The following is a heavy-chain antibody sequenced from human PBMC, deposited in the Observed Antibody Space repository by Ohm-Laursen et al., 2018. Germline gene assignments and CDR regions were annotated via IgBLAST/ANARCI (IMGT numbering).Heavy chain of an antibody. D-gene: IGHD3-3*01. CDR2: INPGDGST. Sequence: ASVKVSCKASGYNFTSFYIHWVRQAPGQGLEWMGMINPGDGSTNYAQNYRGRVTLTRDTSTSTIYMELRSLRFEDTAVYYCARDFWARYFDLWGRGTLVTVSS. V-gene: IGHV1-46*01. CDR1: GYNFTSFY. CDR3: ARDFWARYFDL. J-gene: IGHJ2*01.